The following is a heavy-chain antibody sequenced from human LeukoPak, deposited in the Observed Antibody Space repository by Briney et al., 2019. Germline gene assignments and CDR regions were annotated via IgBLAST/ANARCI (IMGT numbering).Heavy chain of an antibody. CDR3: ARITFVVEGYGMDV. J-gene: IGHJ6*02. CDR2: IYYSGST. Sequence: PSETLSLTCTVSGGSISSSSSYWGWIRQPPGKGLEWIGYIYYSGSTNYNPSLKSRVTISVDTSKNQFSLKLSSVTAADTAVYYCARITFVVEGYGMDVWGQGTTVTVSS. D-gene: IGHD2-21*01. CDR1: GGSISSSSSY. V-gene: IGHV4-61*05.